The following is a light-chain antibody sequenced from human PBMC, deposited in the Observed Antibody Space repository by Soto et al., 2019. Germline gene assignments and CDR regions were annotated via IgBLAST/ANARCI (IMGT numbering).Light chain of an antibody. CDR1: QSVSSN. CDR3: QQYNNWPKT. J-gene: IGKJ2*01. CDR2: VAS. V-gene: IGKV3-15*01. Sequence: EIVMTQSPATLSVSPGERATLSCRASQSVSSNLAWYQQKPGQAPRLLIYVASTRATGIPARFSGSGSGTDFTLTISSLQSEDFAVYYCQQYNNWPKTFGQGTKLEIK.